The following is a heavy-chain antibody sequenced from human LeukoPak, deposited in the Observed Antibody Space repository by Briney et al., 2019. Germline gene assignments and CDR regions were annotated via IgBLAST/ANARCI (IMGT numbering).Heavy chain of an antibody. CDR1: GASTSSFY. CDR2: IYNGGST. D-gene: IGHD6-19*01. CDR3: AQTTGWPGFDY. V-gene: IGHV4-59*08. Sequence: PSETLSLTCIVSGASTSSFYWSWIRQPPGKGLEWIGYIYNGGSTKYNPSLKSRVTISVETSKNQFSLKLTSLTAADTATYYCAQTTGWPGFDYWGQGALVTVSS. J-gene: IGHJ4*02.